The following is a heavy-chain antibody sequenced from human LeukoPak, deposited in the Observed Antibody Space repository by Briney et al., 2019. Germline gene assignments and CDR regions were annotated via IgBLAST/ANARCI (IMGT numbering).Heavy chain of an antibody. CDR1: GGTFSSYT. V-gene: IGHV1-69*01. CDR3: ARDGLDCSSTSCYMGVNWFDP. Sequence: EASVKVSCKASGGTFSSYTISWVRQAPGQGLEWMGGIIPIFGTANYAQKFQGRVTITADESTSTAYMELSSLRSEDTAVYYCARDGLDCSSTSCYMGVNWFDPWGQGTLVTVSS. J-gene: IGHJ5*02. D-gene: IGHD2-2*02. CDR2: IIPIFGTA.